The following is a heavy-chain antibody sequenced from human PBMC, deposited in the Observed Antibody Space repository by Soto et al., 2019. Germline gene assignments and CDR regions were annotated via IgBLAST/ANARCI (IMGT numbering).Heavy chain of an antibody. V-gene: IGHV4-59*08. Sequence: SETLSLTCTVSGGSIRSYYWSWIRQPPGKGLEWIGYIYYTGTTTYNPSIKSRVTISVDSSKNQFSLNLTSVSAADTAVYYCARLGGFYQSLDSWGQGTLVTVSS. CDR3: ARLGGFYQSLDS. J-gene: IGHJ5*01. CDR1: GGSIRSYY. D-gene: IGHD3-22*01. CDR2: IYYTGTT.